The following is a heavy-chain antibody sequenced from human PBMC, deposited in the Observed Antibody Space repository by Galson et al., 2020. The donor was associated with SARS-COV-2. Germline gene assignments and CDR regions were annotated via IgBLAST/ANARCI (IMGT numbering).Heavy chain of an antibody. J-gene: IGHJ4*02. CDR3: ARHLASPFGVDY. V-gene: IGHV5-10-1*01. D-gene: IGHD3-3*01. CDR1: GYSCTSYW. CDR2: IDPSDSYT. Sequence: HGESLKISRKGSGYSCTSYWISWVRQMPGKGLEWMGRIDPSDSYTNYSPSFQGHVTISADKSISTAYLQWSSLKASDTAMYYCARHLASPFGVDYWGQGTLVTVSS.